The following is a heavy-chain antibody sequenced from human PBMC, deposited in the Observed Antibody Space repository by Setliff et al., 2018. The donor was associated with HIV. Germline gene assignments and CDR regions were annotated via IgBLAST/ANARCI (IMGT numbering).Heavy chain of an antibody. D-gene: IGHD2-21*01. CDR2: IYYSGTT. J-gene: IGHJ4*02. Sequence: SETLSLTCTVSGGSISSYYWSWIRQPPGKGLEWIGYIYYSGTTYYNPSLKSRATISVDTSQNQFSLKLSSVTAADTAVYYCARQGSLCPDCYRDSWGQGTLVTVSS. CDR1: GGSISSYY. CDR3: ARQGSLCPDCYRDS. V-gene: IGHV4-59*04.